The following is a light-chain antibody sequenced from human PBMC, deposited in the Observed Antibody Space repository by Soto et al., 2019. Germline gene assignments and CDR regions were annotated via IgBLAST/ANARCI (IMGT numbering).Light chain of an antibody. CDR2: EAY. Sequence: DIQMTQSPSSLSASVGDRVTITCRASQGIRHYLAWYQQKPGKVHRLLIYEAYNLQSGVPPRFRGGGSGTDFTLTLRRLEPEDFAVYYCQQYGSSLLTLGGGTKVDIK. CDR1: QGIRHY. CDR3: QQYGSSLLT. V-gene: IGKV1-27*01. J-gene: IGKJ4*01.